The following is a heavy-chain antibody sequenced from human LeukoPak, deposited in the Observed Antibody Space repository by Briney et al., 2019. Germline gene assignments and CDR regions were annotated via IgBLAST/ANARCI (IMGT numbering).Heavy chain of an antibody. V-gene: IGHV4-39*07. CDR3: ARGRDYFDY. CDR2: INHSGST. J-gene: IGHJ4*02. Sequence: KTSETLSLTCTVSGGSISTSSYYWGWIRQPPGQGLEWIGEINHSGSTNYNPSLKSRVTISVDTSKNQFSLKLSSVTAADTAVYYCARGRDYFDYWGQGTLVTVSS. CDR1: GGSISTSSYY.